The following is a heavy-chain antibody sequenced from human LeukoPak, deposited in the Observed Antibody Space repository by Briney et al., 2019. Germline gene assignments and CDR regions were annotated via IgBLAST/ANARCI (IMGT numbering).Heavy chain of an antibody. CDR1: SGSISSNNYY. CDR3: ARLVSYDVLTENFYKYYMDV. D-gene: IGHD3-9*01. V-gene: IGHV4-39*01. J-gene: IGHJ6*03. CDR2: IYYTGST. Sequence: MPSETLSLTCTVSSGSISSNNYYWGWIRQPPGKGLEWIGSIYYTGSTFYNPSLKSRVTMSLHALKNQFTLTVTSVTATDTAVYYCARLVSYDVLTENFYKYYMDVWGKGTTVTVSS.